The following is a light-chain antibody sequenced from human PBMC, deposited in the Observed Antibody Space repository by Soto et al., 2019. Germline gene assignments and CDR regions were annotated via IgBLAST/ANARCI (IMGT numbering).Light chain of an antibody. CDR3: QQTYSTPGT. CDR1: QTIKTY. J-gene: IGKJ1*01. Sequence: DIQMTQSPSPLSASVGDSVTITCRASQTIKTYLNWYRHKPGEAPKLLIYAASRLQTGVPSRFSGSGSGTFFPLSISSLQPEDFATYYCQQTYSTPGTFGQGTKVEV. V-gene: IGKV1-39*01. CDR2: AAS.